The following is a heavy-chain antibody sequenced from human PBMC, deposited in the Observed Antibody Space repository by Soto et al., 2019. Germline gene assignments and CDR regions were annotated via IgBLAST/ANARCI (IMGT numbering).Heavy chain of an antibody. CDR1: GFTFSSYG. CDR3: AKDRFHCSGGSCYWFDP. V-gene: IGHV3-30*18. CDR2: ISYDGSNK. Sequence: PGGSLRLSCAASGFTFSSYGMHWVRQAPGKGLEWVAVISYDGSNKYYADSVKGRFTISRDNSKNTLYLQMNSLRAEDTAVYYCAKDRFHCSGGSCYWFDPWGQGTLVTVS. D-gene: IGHD2-15*01. J-gene: IGHJ5*02.